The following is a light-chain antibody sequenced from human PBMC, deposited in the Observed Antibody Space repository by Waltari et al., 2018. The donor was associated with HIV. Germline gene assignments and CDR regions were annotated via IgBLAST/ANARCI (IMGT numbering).Light chain of an antibody. V-gene: IGLV2-11*01. CDR3: CSYADNYPVV. J-gene: IGLJ2*01. CDR1: SSDVGGYNY. CDR2: DVN. Sequence: QSALTQPRSVSGSTGQSVTIPRTGTSSDVGGYNYVSWYQQHPGKAPKFMIYDVNKRPSGVPDRFSGSKSGNTASLTISGLQAEDEADYYCCSYADNYPVVFGGGTKLTVL.